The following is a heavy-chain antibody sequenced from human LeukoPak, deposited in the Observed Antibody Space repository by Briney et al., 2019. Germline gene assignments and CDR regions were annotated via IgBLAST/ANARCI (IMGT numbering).Heavy chain of an antibody. D-gene: IGHD2-8*01. CDR2: IKPDGSET. V-gene: IGHV3-7*01. CDR1: GFTFSSYW. Sequence: PGGSLRLSCAASGFTFSSYWMTWVRQGPGKGLEGVANIKPDGSETYYVDSLKGRFTISRDNAKNSLYLQMNSLRAEDTADYFCARETSCPHGECFSYFDSWGQGILVTVSS. J-gene: IGHJ4*02. CDR3: ARETSCPHGECFSYFDS.